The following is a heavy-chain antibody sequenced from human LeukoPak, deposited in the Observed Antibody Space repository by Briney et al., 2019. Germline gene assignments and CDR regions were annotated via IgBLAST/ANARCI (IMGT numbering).Heavy chain of an antibody. D-gene: IGHD6-19*01. CDR1: GFTFSTYS. V-gene: IGHV3-21*06. Sequence: GGSLRLSCAASGFTFSTYSMNWVRQAPGKGLQWVSSIGSGSNYMYYADSVKGRFTISRDNAKNTLYLQMNSLRPEDTAVYYCARGGGETSSGQLFDFWGQGILVTVSS. CDR2: IGSGSNYM. CDR3: ARGGGETSSGQLFDF. J-gene: IGHJ4*02.